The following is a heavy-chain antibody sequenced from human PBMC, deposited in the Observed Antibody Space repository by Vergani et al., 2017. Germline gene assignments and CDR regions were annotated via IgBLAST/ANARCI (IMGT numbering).Heavy chain of an antibody. D-gene: IGHD3-22*01. CDR3: ARSRYDSSGFSTIFRY. Sequence: EVQLVESGGGLIHPGGSLRLSCEGSGFSFSGYWMHWVRQSPEKGLVWVSRIKSDGSITNYADSVKGRFTISRDNAKNTLYLEMNSLRGDDTAIYYCARSRYDSSGFSTIFRYWGQGTRVTVS. CDR1: GFSFSGYW. V-gene: IGHV3-74*01. CDR2: IKSDGSIT. J-gene: IGHJ4*02.